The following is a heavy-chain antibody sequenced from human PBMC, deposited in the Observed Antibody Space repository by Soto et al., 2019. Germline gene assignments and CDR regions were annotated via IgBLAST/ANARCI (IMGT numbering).Heavy chain of an antibody. CDR2: INSDGSST. CDR1: GFTFTNYW. CDR3: ARPQYLPDDVFDV. V-gene: IGHV3-74*01. D-gene: IGHD2-2*01. J-gene: IGHJ3*01. Sequence: GGSLRPPFPASGFTFTNYWMQWVRQAPGKGLVWVSRINSDGSSTSHADSVKGRFTISRDNAKNTLYLQMSSLGAEDTAVYYCARPQYLPDDVFDVWGRGTVVTVSS.